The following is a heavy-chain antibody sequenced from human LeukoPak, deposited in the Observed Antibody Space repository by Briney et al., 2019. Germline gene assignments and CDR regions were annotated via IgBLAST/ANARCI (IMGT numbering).Heavy chain of an antibody. CDR2: IYPGDSDT. CDR1: GYSFTSYW. D-gene: IGHD6-19*01. V-gene: IGHV5-51*01. Sequence: GESLKISCKGSGYSFTSYWIGWVRQMPGKGLEWMGIIYPGDSDTRYSPSFQGQVTISADKSISTAYLQWSGLKASDTAMYYCARRQWLVRLLGAFDIWGQGTMVTVSS. J-gene: IGHJ3*02. CDR3: ARRQWLVRLLGAFDI.